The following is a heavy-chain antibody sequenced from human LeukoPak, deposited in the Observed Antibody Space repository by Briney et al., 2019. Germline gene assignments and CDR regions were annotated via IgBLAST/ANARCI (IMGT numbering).Heavy chain of an antibody. V-gene: IGHV3-66*01. CDR2: IYSGGST. J-gene: IGHJ4*02. Sequence: GSLRLSCAASGFTVSSNYMSWVRQAPGKGLEWVSVIYSGGSTYYADSVKGRFTISRDNSKNTLYLQMNSLRAEDTAVYYCARRTRGSGSSDYWGQGTLVTVSS. CDR3: ARRTRGSGSSDY. CDR1: GFTVSSNY. D-gene: IGHD3-10*01.